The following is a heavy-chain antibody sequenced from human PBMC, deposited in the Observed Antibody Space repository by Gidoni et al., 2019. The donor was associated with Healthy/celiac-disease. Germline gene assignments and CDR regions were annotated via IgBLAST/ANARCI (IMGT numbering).Heavy chain of an antibody. CDR2: ISSSSSYI. J-gene: IGHJ4*02. Sequence: EVQLVESGGGLVKPGGSLRLACAASGFTFSSYSMNWVRQAPGKGLAWVSSISSSSSYIYYADSVKGRFTISRDNAKNSLYLQMNSLRAEDTAVYYCAGVSGGSFIFDYWGQGTLVTVSS. V-gene: IGHV3-21*01. CDR3: AGVSGGSFIFDY. D-gene: IGHD2-15*01. CDR1: GFTFSSYS.